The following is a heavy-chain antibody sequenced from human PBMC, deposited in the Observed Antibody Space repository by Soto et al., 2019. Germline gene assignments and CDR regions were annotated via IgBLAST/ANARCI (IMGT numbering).Heavy chain of an antibody. CDR1: GYTFTDYG. J-gene: IGHJ4*02. V-gene: IGHV1-18*01. CDR3: ARISQSDFWSGYYYFFDY. Sequence: QVPLVQSGAEVEKPGASVKVSCKASGYTFTDYGISWVRQAPGQGLQWMGWITAFNGNTKYAQQFQGRVTMTTDTSTRTAYMELRSLESDDTAVYYCARISQSDFWSGYYYFFDYWGQGTLVTVSS. CDR2: ITAFNGNT. D-gene: IGHD3-3*01.